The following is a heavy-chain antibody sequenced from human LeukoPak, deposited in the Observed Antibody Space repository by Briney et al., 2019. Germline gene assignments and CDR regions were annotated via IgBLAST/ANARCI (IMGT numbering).Heavy chain of an antibody. V-gene: IGHV3-21*01. CDR2: ISSSSSYI. CDR3: ARAEEQQLVLWFDP. CDR1: GFTFSSYS. Sequence: NPGRSLRLSCAASGFTFSSYSMNWVRQAPGKGLEWVSSISSSSSYIYYADSVKGRFTISRDNAKNSLYLQMNSLRAEDTAVYYCARAEEQQLVLWFDPWGQGTLVTVSS. D-gene: IGHD6-13*01. J-gene: IGHJ5*02.